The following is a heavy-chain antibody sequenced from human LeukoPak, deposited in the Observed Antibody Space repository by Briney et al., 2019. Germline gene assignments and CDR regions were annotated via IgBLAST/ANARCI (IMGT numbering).Heavy chain of an antibody. D-gene: IGHD3-22*01. Sequence: PGGSLRLSCAASGFTFSNAWMNWVRQAPGKGLHWVGRIKIKSGGGTTDNAAPVKGRFTISRDDSKNTLFLQMNSLKTEDTAVYYCTTDRGLYDSSGYYYFATDIWGQGTMVTVSS. CDR3: TTDRGLYDSSGYYYFATDI. CDR1: GFTFSNAW. V-gene: IGHV3-15*01. CDR2: IKIKSGGGTT. J-gene: IGHJ3*02.